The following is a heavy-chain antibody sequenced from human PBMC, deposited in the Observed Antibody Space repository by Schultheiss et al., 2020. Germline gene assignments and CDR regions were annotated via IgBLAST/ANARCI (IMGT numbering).Heavy chain of an antibody. CDR3: TTITVVTNHGGY. CDR1: GFTFSNAW. V-gene: IGHV3-15*07. D-gene: IGHD4-23*01. CDR2: IKSKTDGGTT. J-gene: IGHJ4*02. Sequence: GESLKISCAASGFTFSNAWMNWVRQAPGKGLEWVGRIKSKTDGGTTDYAAPVKGRFTISRDDSKNTLYLQMNSLKTEDTAVYYCTTITVVTNHGGYWGQGTLVTVAS.